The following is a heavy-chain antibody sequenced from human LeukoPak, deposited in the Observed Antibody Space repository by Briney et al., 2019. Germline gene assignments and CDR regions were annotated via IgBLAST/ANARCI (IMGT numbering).Heavy chain of an antibody. CDR1: GGSISSSSYY. J-gene: IGHJ5*02. D-gene: IGHD2-21*02. Sequence: PSETLSLTCTVSGGSISSSSYYWGWIRQPPGKGLEWIGSLYSDGRTFYGPSLKSRITISGDTSKNHFSLKLTSVTAADTAVYYCARRSGDWAVNWFDPWGQGTLVTVSS. CDR2: LYSDGRT. CDR3: ARRSGDWAVNWFDP. V-gene: IGHV4-39*02.